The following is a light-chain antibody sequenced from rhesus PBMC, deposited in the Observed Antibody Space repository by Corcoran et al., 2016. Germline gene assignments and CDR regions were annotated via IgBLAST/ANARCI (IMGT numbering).Light chain of an antibody. Sequence: DIQMTQSPSSLSASVGDKVTITCHASQGISSWLAWYQQQPGKAPKHLSFSASSLQSGVPSRFSVSGSGTDYTLTISSLQSEDFATYCCQQYDDLPYSFGQGTKVEIK. CDR1: QGISSW. V-gene: IGKV1-19*01. CDR2: SAS. J-gene: IGKJ2*01. CDR3: QQYDDLPYS.